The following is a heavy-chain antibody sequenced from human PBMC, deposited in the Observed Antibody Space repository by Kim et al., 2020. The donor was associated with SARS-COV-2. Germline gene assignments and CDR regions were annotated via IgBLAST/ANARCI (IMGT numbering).Heavy chain of an antibody. V-gene: IGHV3-23*01. J-gene: IGHJ4*02. D-gene: IGHD2-15*01. Sequence: ADSVKGRFTISRDNSKNTLYLQMNSLRAEDTAVYYCAMAAAKAPAGFDYWGQGTLVTVSS. CDR3: AMAAAKAPAGFDY.